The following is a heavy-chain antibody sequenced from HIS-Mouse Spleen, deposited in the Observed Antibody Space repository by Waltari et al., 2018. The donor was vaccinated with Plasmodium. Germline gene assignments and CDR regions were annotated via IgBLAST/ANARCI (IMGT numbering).Heavy chain of an antibody. Sequence: EVQLVESGGGLVQPGGSLRLSCAASGFTFSSYWMSWVRQAPGKGLEWVANIKQDGSEKYYVDSVKGRVTIARDNAKNSLYLQMDSLRAEDTAVYYCASSWYWYFDLWAVAPWSLSPQ. V-gene: IGHV3-7*01. J-gene: IGHJ2*01. CDR2: IKQDGSEK. D-gene: IGHD6-13*01. CDR3: ASSWYWYFDL. CDR1: GFTFSSYW.